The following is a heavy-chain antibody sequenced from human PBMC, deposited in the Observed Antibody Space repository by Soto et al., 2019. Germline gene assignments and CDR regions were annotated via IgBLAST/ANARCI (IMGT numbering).Heavy chain of an antibody. CDR3: ARGYCTNGVCYRDAFDI. V-gene: IGHV3-23*01. CDR1: GFSFVTYA. Sequence: GSLRLSCAASGFSFVTYAKSWVRQAPGKGLEWVSRISAGGGTTYLADSVRGRFAINRDNFENTLFLQMNSLRAEDTAVYYCARGYCTNGVCYRDAFDIWGQGTMVTVSS. J-gene: IGHJ3*02. CDR2: ISAGGGTT. D-gene: IGHD2-8*01.